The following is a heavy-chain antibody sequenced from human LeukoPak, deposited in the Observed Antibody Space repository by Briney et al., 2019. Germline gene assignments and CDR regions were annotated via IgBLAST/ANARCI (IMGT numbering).Heavy chain of an antibody. V-gene: IGHV4-34*01. CDR3: ASGPKEFGGRRYWYYYMDV. D-gene: IGHD3-3*01. Sequence: PSETLSLTCAVYGGSFSGYYWGWIRQPPGKGLEWIGEINHSGSTNYNPSLKSRVTISVDTSKNQFSLKLSSVTAADTAVYYCASGPKEFGGRRYWYYYMDVWGKGTTVTVSS. J-gene: IGHJ6*03. CDR2: INHSGST. CDR1: GGSFSGYY.